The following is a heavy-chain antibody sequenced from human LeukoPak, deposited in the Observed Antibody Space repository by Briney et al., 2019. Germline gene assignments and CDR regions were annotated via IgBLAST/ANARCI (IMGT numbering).Heavy chain of an antibody. CDR3: ATGGVHYYDTSADY. D-gene: IGHD3-22*01. J-gene: IGHJ4*02. Sequence: GGSLRLSCAASGFTFDDYAMHWVRQAPGKGLEWVSGISWNSGSIGYADSVKGRFTISRDNAKNSLYLQVNSLRGEDTAVYYCATGGVHYYDTSADYWGQGTLVTVSS. CDR1: GFTFDDYA. V-gene: IGHV3-9*01. CDR2: ISWNSGSI.